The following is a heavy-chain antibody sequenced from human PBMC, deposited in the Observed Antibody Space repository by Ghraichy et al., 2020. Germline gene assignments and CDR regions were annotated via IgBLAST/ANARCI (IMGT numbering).Heavy chain of an antibody. CDR3: AREYCSGGRCFFGTGGSHFDY. V-gene: IGHV3-74*01. Sequence: GGSLRLSCAASGFTLSNYWMHWVRQAPGKGLVWVSRINSYGSSTIYADSVKGRFTISRDNAKSTLYLQMNSLRAEDTAVYYCAREYCSGGRCFFGTGGSHFDYCRQGPLVTVSS. D-gene: IGHD2-15*01. CDR1: GFTLSNYW. J-gene: IGHJ4*02. CDR2: INSYGSST.